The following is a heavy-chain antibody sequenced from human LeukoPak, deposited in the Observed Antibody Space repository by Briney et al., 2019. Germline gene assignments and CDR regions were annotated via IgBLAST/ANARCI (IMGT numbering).Heavy chain of an antibody. CDR1: GGSFSGYY. CDR3: ARARSRSMIVVVTPFDY. CDR2: INRNGST. V-gene: IGHV4-34*01. J-gene: IGHJ4*02. D-gene: IGHD3-22*01. Sequence: SETLSLTCAVYGGSFSGYYWSWIRQPPGKGLEWIGEINRNGSTNYNPSLKSRVTISVDTSKNQFSLKLSSVTAADTAVYYCARARSRSMIVVVTPFDYWGQGTLVTVSS.